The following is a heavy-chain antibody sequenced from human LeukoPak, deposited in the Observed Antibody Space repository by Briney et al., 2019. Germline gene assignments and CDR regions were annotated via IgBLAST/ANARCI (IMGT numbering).Heavy chain of an antibody. CDR2: INSDGSST. Sequence: GGSLRLSCAASGFTFSSYWVHWVRQAPGKGLVWVSRINSDGSSTSYADSVKGRFTISRDNAKNTLYLQMNSLRAEDTAVYYCARASDFWSGYYSGDYPDYWGQGTLVTVSS. D-gene: IGHD3-3*01. V-gene: IGHV3-74*01. J-gene: IGHJ4*02. CDR1: GFTFSSYW. CDR3: ARASDFWSGYYSGDYPDY.